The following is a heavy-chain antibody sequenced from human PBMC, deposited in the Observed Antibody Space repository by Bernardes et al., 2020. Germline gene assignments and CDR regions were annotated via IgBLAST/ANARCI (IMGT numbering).Heavy chain of an antibody. Sequence: SETLSLTCAVYGGSFSGYYWSWIRQPPGKGLEWIGEINHSGSTNYNPSLKSRVTISVDTSKNQFSLKLSSVTAADTAVYYCARGQEIRYCSSTSCYLHFDYWGQGTLVTVSS. V-gene: IGHV4-34*01. D-gene: IGHD2-2*01. CDR2: INHSGST. J-gene: IGHJ4*02. CDR3: ARGQEIRYCSSTSCYLHFDY. CDR1: GGSFSGYY.